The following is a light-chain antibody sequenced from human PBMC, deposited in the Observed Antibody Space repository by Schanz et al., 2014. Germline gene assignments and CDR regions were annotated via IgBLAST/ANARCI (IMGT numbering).Light chain of an antibody. CDR1: QSVGTS. Sequence: EIVLTQSPATLSLSPGERATLSCRASQSVGTSLAWYQLKPGQAPRFLIHGASTRATGIPARFSGSGSGTVFTLTISRLEPEDFAVYYCQQYGSSPPVWTFGQGTKVEIK. V-gene: IGKV3-20*01. CDR2: GAS. CDR3: QQYGSSPPVWT. J-gene: IGKJ1*01.